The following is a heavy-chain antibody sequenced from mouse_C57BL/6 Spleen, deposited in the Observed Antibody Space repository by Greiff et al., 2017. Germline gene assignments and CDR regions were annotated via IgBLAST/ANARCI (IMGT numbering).Heavy chain of an antibody. CDR2: IYPRSGNT. Sequence: QVHVKQSGAELARPGASVKLSCKASGYTFTSYGISWVKQRTGQGLEWIGEIYPRSGNTYYNEKVKGKATLTADKSSSTAYMELRSLTSEDSAVYFCARERDYYDEVYWYFDFWGTGTTVTVSS. V-gene: IGHV1-81*01. J-gene: IGHJ1*03. CDR3: ARERDYYDEVYWYFDF. CDR1: GYTFTSYG. D-gene: IGHD1-1*01.